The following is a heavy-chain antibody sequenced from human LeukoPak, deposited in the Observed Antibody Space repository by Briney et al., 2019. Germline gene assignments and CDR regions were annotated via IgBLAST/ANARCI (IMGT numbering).Heavy chain of an antibody. CDR1: GFTFSIHW. J-gene: IGHJ4*02. CDR3: ARARGPIGYSYYFDY. Sequence: GGSLRLSCAASGFTFSIHWTNWVRQAPGKGLEWVANIKSDGSEKSYVDSVKGRFTISRDNAKNSLYLQMNSLRAEDTALYYCARARGPIGYSYYFDYWGQGTLVTVSS. D-gene: IGHD3-22*01. CDR2: IKSDGSEK. V-gene: IGHV3-7*03.